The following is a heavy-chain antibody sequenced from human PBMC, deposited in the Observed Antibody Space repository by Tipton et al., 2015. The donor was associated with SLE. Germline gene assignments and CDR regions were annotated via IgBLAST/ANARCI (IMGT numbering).Heavy chain of an antibody. CDR3: ARRYGTSFDY. CDR1: GGSFSGYY. CDR2: INHSGST. J-gene: IGHJ4*02. D-gene: IGHD2-8*01. Sequence: LRLSCAVYGGSFSGYYWSWIRQPPGKGLEWIGEINHSGSTNYNPSLKSRLTLSLDTSKNQFSLKMISVTAADTAVYYCARRYGTSFDYWDQGTLVTVSS. V-gene: IGHV4-34*01.